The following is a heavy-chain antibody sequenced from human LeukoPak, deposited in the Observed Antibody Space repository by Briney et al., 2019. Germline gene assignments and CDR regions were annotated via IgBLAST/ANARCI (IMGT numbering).Heavy chain of an antibody. Sequence: GGSLRLSCAASGFTFSDYYMSWIRQAPGKGLEWVSSISSSSSYIYYADSLKGRFTISRDNAKSSLYLQMNSLRAEDTAVYYCARDVSRISDYWGQGALVTVSS. D-gene: IGHD2-15*01. CDR1: GFTFSDYY. CDR2: ISSSSSYI. V-gene: IGHV3-11*06. J-gene: IGHJ4*02. CDR3: ARDVSRISDY.